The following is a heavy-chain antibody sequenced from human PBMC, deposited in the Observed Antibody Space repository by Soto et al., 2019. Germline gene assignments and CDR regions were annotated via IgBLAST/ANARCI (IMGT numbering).Heavy chain of an antibody. V-gene: IGHV1-18*01. Sequence: QVQLVQSGAEVKKPGASVKVSCKASGYTFTSYGISWVRQAPGQGLEWMGWISTYNGNTKCAQKLQDRXXMXTXXATSTAYMELRSLRSDDTAVFYCAREMVRGVGSDYWGQGTLVTVSS. CDR2: ISTYNGNT. J-gene: IGHJ4*02. CDR3: AREMVRGVGSDY. CDR1: GYTFTSYG. D-gene: IGHD3-10*01.